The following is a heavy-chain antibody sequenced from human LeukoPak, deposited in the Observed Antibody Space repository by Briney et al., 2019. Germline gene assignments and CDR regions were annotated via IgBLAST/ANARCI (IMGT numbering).Heavy chain of an antibody. D-gene: IGHD1-26*01. CDR1: GFTVSSNY. V-gene: IGHV3-53*01. CDR2: IYNGGST. Sequence: GGSLRLSCAASGFTVSSNYMSWVRQAPGKGLEWVSVIYNGGSTYYADSVKGRFTISRDNSKNTLYLQMNSLRAEDTAVYYCARVESGSYPFFDHWGQGTLVTVSS. CDR3: ARVESGSYPFFDH. J-gene: IGHJ4*02.